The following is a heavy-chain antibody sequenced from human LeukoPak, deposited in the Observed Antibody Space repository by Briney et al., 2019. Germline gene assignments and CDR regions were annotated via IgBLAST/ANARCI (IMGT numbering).Heavy chain of an antibody. D-gene: IGHD1-1*01. CDR3: AREGYSYYYYYMDV. Sequence: GGSLRLSCAASGFTFSSYWMSWVRQAPGKGLVWVANIKQDGSEKYYEDSVKGRFTISRDNAKNSLYLQMNSLRPEDTAVYYCAREGYSYYYYYMDVWGKGTTVTVSS. J-gene: IGHJ6*03. V-gene: IGHV3-7*01. CDR2: IKQDGSEK. CDR1: GFTFSSYW.